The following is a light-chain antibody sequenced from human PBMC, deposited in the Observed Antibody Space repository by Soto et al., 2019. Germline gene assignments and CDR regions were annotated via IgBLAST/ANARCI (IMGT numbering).Light chain of an antibody. CDR1: QSISSW. CDR2: DAS. Sequence: DIQVTQSPSTLSASVGDRVTITCRASQSISSWLAWYQQKPGKAPKLLIYDASSLESGVPSRFSGSGSGTEFTLTISSLQPEDFATYYCQQYNGFWTFGQGTKVDIK. CDR3: QQYNGFWT. V-gene: IGKV1-5*01. J-gene: IGKJ1*01.